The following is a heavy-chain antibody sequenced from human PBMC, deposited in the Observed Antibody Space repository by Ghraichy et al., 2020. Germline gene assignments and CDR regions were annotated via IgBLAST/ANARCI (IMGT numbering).Heavy chain of an antibody. Sequence: SETLSLTCAVYGGSFSGYYWSWIRQPPGKGLEWIGEINHSGSTNYNPSLKSRVTISVDTSKNQFSLKLSSVTAADTAVYYCARARHCSGGSCYLTGRYFDLWGRGTLVTVST. CDR1: GGSFSGYY. V-gene: IGHV4-34*01. D-gene: IGHD2-15*01. J-gene: IGHJ2*01. CDR3: ARARHCSGGSCYLTGRYFDL. CDR2: INHSGST.